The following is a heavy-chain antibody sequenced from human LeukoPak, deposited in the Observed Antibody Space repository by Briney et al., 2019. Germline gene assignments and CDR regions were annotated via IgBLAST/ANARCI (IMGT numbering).Heavy chain of an antibody. CDR1: GYTFTSYT. D-gene: IGHD6-13*01. CDR3: AREQQLGSWYNWFDP. CDR2: ICTYNGDT. V-gene: IGHV1-18*01. J-gene: IGHJ5*02. Sequence: ASVTVSCKASGYTFTSYTISLVRHPPGQGLEWMGWICTYNGDTNYAQKLQGRVTMTTEASTNTAYMELRSLRSDDTAVYYCAREQQLGSWYNWFDPWGQGTLVTVSS.